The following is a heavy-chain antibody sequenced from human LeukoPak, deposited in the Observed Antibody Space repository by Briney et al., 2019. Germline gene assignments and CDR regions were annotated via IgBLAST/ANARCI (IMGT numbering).Heavy chain of an antibody. J-gene: IGHJ4*02. V-gene: IGHV4-59*02. Sequence: PSETLSLTCTVSGASVSTYYWHWIRQPPGKGLEWIGYMSYSGSSNYTPSLKSRVTISIDTSRDQFSLNLTSVTAADTAVYYCARGTAVAHDFWGQGTLVTVSS. D-gene: IGHD6-19*01. CDR3: ARGTAVAHDF. CDR2: MSYSGSS. CDR1: GASVSTYY.